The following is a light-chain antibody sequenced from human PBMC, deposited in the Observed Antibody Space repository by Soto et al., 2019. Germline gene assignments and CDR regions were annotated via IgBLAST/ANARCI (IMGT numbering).Light chain of an antibody. V-gene: IGLV1-40*01. CDR2: GNS. Sequence: VLTQPPSVSGAPGQRVTISCTGSSSNIGAGYDVHWYQQLPGTAPKLPIYGNSNRPSGVPDRFSGSKSGTSASLAITGLQAEDEADYYCQSYDSSLSGYVFGTGTRSPS. CDR1: SSNIGAGYD. CDR3: QSYDSSLSGYV. J-gene: IGLJ1*01.